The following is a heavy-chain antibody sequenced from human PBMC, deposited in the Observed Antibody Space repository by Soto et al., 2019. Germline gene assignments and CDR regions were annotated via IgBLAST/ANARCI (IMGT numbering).Heavy chain of an antibody. CDR2: IYATGTT. D-gene: IGHD1-1*01. CDR3: VRDGTTTLRAWFDP. J-gene: IGHJ5*02. V-gene: IGHV4-4*07. CDR1: GASISGFY. Sequence: PSETLSLTCTVSGASISGFYWSWTRKSAGKGLEWIGRIYATGTTDYNPSLKSRVMMSVDTSKKQFSLKLRSVTAADTAVYYCVRDGTTTLRAWFDPWGQGISVTVSS.